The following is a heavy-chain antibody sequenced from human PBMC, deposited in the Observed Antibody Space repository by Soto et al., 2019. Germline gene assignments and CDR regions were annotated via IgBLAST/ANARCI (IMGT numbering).Heavy chain of an antibody. CDR1: GYTFTGYY. CDR3: ARGSITIFGVVTNYGMDV. V-gene: IGHV1-2*04. CDR2: INPNSGGT. J-gene: IGHJ6*02. D-gene: IGHD3-3*01. Sequence: GASVKVSCKASGYTFTGYYMHWVRQAPGQGLEWMGWINPNSGGTNYAQKFQGWVTMTRDTSISTAYMELSRLRSDDTAVYYCARGSITIFGVVTNYGMDVWGQGTTVTV.